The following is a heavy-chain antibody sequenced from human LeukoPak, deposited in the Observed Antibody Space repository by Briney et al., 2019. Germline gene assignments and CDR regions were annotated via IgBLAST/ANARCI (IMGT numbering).Heavy chain of an antibody. CDR3: ARGRYCSSTSCLLPFDP. J-gene: IGHJ5*02. V-gene: IGHV4-61*08. CDR2: IYYSGST. D-gene: IGHD2-2*01. CDR1: GFSLSTSGMC. Sequence: SGPTLVNPTQTLTLTCTFSGFSLSTSGMCVNWIRQPPGKGLEWIGYIYYSGSTNYNPSLKSRVTISVDTSKNQFSLKLSSVTAADTAMYYCARGRYCSSTSCLLPFDPWGQGTLVTVSS.